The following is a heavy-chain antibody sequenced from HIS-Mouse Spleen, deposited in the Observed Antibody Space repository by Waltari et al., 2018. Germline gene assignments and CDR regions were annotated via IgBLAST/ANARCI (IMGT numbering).Heavy chain of an antibody. CDR2: IDWDDDK. J-gene: IGHJ6*02. CDR1: GFSLSTSGMC. V-gene: IGHV2-70*01. Sequence: QVTLRESGPALVKPTQTLTLTCTFSGFSLSTSGMCVSWIRQPPGKALEWLALIDWDDDKYYSTSLKTRLTISKDTSKNQVVLTMTNMDPVDTATYYCARSYYDSSGGTQNYYYGMDVWGQGTTVTVSS. CDR3: ARSYYDSSGGTQNYYYGMDV. D-gene: IGHD3-22*01.